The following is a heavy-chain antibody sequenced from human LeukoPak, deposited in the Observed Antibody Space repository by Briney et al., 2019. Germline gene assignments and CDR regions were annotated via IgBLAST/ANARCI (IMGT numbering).Heavy chain of an antibody. Sequence: PGGSLRLSCAASGFTFSSYAMSWVRQAPGKGLEWVSAISGSGGSTYYADSVKGRFTISRDNSKNTLYLQMNSLRAEDTAVYHCAKDIVVVPAASPYYGMDVWGQGTTVTISS. CDR1: GFTFSSYA. J-gene: IGHJ6*02. D-gene: IGHD2-2*01. CDR3: AKDIVVVPAASPYYGMDV. CDR2: ISGSGGST. V-gene: IGHV3-23*01.